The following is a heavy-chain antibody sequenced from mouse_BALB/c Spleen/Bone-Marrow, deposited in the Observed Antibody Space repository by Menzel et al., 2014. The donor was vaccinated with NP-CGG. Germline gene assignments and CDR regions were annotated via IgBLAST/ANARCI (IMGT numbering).Heavy chain of an antibody. CDR1: GFAFSSYD. V-gene: IGHV5-9*02. Sequence: EVQRVESGGGLVKPGGSLKLSCAASGFAFSSYDMSWVRQTPEKRLEWVATISSGGSYTYYPDSVKGRFTISRDNARNTLYLQTSSLRSEDTALYYCASPLTGAYFDYWGQGTTLTVSS. CDR3: ASPLTGAYFDY. J-gene: IGHJ2*01. CDR2: ISSGGSYT. D-gene: IGHD4-1*01.